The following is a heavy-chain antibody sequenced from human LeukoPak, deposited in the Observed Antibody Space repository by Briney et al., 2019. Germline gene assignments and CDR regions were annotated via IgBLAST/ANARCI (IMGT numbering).Heavy chain of an antibody. J-gene: IGHJ4*02. CDR2: IYYSGST. D-gene: IGHD5-18*01. V-gene: IGHV4-59*01. CDR3: ARTGYSYGSLDY. CDR1: GGSISSYY. Sequence: PSETLSLTCTVSGGSISSYYWSWIRQPPGKGLEWIGYIYYSGSTNYNPSLKSRVTISVDTSKNQFSLKLSSVTAADTAVYYCARTGYSYGSLDYWGQGTLVTVSS.